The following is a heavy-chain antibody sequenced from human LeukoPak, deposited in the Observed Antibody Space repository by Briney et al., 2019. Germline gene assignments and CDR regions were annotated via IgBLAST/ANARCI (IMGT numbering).Heavy chain of an antibody. CDR1: GFTFRSSV. CDR3: AKTTDDY. CDR2: ISGSGDST. V-gene: IGHV3-23*01. D-gene: IGHD1-1*01. J-gene: IGHJ4*02. Sequence: GGSLRLSCAASGFTFRSSVMSWVRQAPGMGLEWVSAISGSGDSTYYADSVKGRFSISRDNSKNTLYLQMNILRAEDTAIYYCAKTTDDYWGQGTLVTVSS.